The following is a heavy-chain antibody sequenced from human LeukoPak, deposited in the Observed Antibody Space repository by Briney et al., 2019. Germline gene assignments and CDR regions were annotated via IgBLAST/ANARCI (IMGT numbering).Heavy chain of an antibody. J-gene: IGHJ4*02. CDR1: GYTFTSYG. CDR2: ISAYNGNT. Sequence: GASVKVSCKAPGYTFTSYGISWVRQAPGQGLEWMGWISAYNGNTNYAQKLQGRVTMTTDTSTSTAYMELRSLRSDDTAVYYCARVEIGLRYFDWLLPIDYWGQGTLVTVSS. V-gene: IGHV1-18*04. CDR3: ARVEIGLRYFDWLLPIDY. D-gene: IGHD3-9*01.